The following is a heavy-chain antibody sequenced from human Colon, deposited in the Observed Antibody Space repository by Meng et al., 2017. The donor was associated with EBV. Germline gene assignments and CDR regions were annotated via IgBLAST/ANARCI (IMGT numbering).Heavy chain of an antibody. CDR3: TTLYGDSIS. Sequence: HVQLQQWGAGLFNPSETLSLTCAVYGGSFSGIYWSWIRQPPGKGLEWIGEIYHSGRTNYNPSVKSRVSMSVDKSQNHFSLRLSSVTAADTAVYYCTTLYGDSISWGQRTLVTVAS. D-gene: IGHD4-17*01. J-gene: IGHJ4*02. V-gene: IGHV4-34*01. CDR2: IYHSGRT. CDR1: GGSFSGIY.